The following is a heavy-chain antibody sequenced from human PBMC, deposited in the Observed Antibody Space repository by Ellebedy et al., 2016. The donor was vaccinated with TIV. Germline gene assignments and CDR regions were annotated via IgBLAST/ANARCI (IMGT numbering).Heavy chain of an antibody. D-gene: IGHD2-15*01. CDR3: ARGHCRGGSCFHYFDY. CDR2: IWYNENRK. J-gene: IGHJ4*02. V-gene: IGHV3-33*01. CDR1: GFTFHYG. Sequence: GESLKISXAASGFTFHYGMHWVRQAPGKGLEWVAIIWYNENRKYYADSVKGRFTISRDNAKNSLYLQMNSLRAEDTAVYYCARGHCRGGSCFHYFDYWGQGTLVTVSS.